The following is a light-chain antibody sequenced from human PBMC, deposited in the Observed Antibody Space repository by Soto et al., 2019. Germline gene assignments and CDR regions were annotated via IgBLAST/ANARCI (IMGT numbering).Light chain of an antibody. J-gene: IGLJ2*01. CDR1: SSDVGGYNY. CDR2: DVS. Sequence: QSALTQPRSVSGSPGQSVTISCTGTSSDVGGYNYVSWYQQHPGKAPKLMIYDVSKRPSGVPDRFSGSKSGNTASLTISGLQVEDEADYYFCSYAGSYTYVVFGGGTKLTVL. V-gene: IGLV2-11*01. CDR3: CSYAGSYTYVV.